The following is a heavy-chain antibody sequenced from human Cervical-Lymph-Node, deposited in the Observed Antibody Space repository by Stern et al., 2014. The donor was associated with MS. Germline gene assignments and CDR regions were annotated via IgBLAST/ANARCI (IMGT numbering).Heavy chain of an antibody. Sequence: QVQLMQSGAEVKKPGASVKGSCKASGYTFTSYAMHWVRQAPGQRLEWRGWINAGNGNTKYSQKFQGRVTITRDTSASTAYMELSSLRSEDTAVYYCARSGYDAQSDYWGQGTLVTVSS. V-gene: IGHV1-3*01. CDR1: GYTFTSYA. D-gene: IGHD5-12*01. CDR3: ARSGYDAQSDY. CDR2: INAGNGNT. J-gene: IGHJ4*02.